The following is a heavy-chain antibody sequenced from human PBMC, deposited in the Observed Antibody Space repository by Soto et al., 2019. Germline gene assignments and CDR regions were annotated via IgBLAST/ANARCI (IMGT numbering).Heavy chain of an antibody. CDR1: GFTFDDYA. V-gene: IGHV3-9*01. Sequence: GGSLRLSWAASGFTFDDYAMHWVRQAPGKGLEWVSGISWNSGSIGYADSVKGRFTISRDNAKNSLYLQMNSLRAEDTALYYCAKDIGSSSYYYYYYMDVWGKGTTVTVSS. D-gene: IGHD6-13*01. CDR2: ISWNSGSI. CDR3: AKDIGSSSYYYYYYMDV. J-gene: IGHJ6*03.